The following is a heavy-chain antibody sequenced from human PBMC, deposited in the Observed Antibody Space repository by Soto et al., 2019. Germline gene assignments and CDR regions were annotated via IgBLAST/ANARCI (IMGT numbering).Heavy chain of an antibody. J-gene: IGHJ5*02. Sequence: PSETLSLTCAISGAPITWGGYSWNWIRHPPGKGLEWIGYIFHGGITYYNPSLRSRVTISVDRSRTQFSLKMSSVTAADTAVYYCARGRVVVPAAVMFNCLDPWGQGALVTVSS. CDR1: GAPITWGGYS. V-gene: IGHV4-30-2*01. CDR2: IFHGGIT. CDR3: ARGRVVVPAAVMFNCLDP. D-gene: IGHD2-2*01.